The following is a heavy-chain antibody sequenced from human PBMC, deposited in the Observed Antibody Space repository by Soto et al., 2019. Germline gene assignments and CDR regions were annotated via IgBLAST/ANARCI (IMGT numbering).Heavy chain of an antibody. V-gene: IGHV4-31*03. D-gene: IGHD3-3*01. J-gene: IGHJ3*02. CDR3: ARDMRTIFGVVITHAFDI. CDR1: GGSISSGGYY. CDR2: IYYSGST. Sequence: QVQLQESGPGLVKPSQTLSLTCTVSGGSISSGGYYWSWIRQHPGKGLEWIGYIYYSGSTYYNPSLNSRFTISVYTSKNQFSLKLSSVTAADTAVYYCARDMRTIFGVVITHAFDIWGQGTMVIVSS.